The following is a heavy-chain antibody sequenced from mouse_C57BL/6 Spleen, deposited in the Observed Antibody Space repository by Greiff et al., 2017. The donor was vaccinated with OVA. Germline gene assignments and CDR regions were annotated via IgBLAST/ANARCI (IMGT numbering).Heavy chain of an antibody. Sequence: EVQLQQSGPELVKPGASVKISCKASGYTFTDYYMNWVKQSHGKSLEWIGDINPNNGGTSYNQKFKGKATLTVDKSSSTAYMELRSLTSEDSAVYYCARRGFDGYYEYFDVWGTRTTVTVSS. J-gene: IGHJ1*03. D-gene: IGHD2-3*01. CDR2: INPNNGGT. V-gene: IGHV1-26*01. CDR1: GYTFTDYY. CDR3: ARRGFDGYYEYFDV.